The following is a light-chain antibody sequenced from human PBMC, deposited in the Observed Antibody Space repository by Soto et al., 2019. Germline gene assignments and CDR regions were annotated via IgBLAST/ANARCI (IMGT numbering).Light chain of an antibody. CDR3: WSSAGSTTYVV. Sequence: QSALTQPASVSGSPGQSITISCTGISSDIGIYNRVSWYQRLPGKAPKLMIYEDSRRPSGISNRFSGSKSGNTASLTIAGLQAEDEADSYCWSSAGSTTYVVFGGGTKLTVL. V-gene: IGLV2-23*01. J-gene: IGLJ2*01. CDR1: SSDIGIYNR. CDR2: EDS.